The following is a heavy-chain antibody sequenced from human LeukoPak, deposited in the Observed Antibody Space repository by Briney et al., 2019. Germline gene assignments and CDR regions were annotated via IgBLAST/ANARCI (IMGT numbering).Heavy chain of an antibody. Sequence: GGSLRLSCAASGFTFSSYWMHWVRQTPGKGLEWLALIWYDGHSTYYADSVKGRFTISRDDAKNTLYLQMNTLSADDTAVYFCARGYGSGSYLDKWGQGTLVTVSS. V-gene: IGHV3-33*08. D-gene: IGHD3-10*01. CDR3: ARGYGSGSYLDK. J-gene: IGHJ1*01. CDR1: GFTFSSYW. CDR2: IWYDGHST.